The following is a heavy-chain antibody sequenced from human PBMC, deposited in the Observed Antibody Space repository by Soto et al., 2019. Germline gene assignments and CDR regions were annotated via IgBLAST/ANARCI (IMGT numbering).Heavy chain of an antibody. J-gene: IGHJ6*02. CDR1: GFTFSSYS. CDR2: ISSSSSYI. D-gene: IGHD6-19*01. V-gene: IGHV3-21*01. Sequence: PGGSLRLSCAASGFTFSSYSMNWVRQAPGKGLEWVSSISSSSSYIYYADSVKGRFTISRDNAKNSLYLQMNSLRAEDTAVYYCARGSSYIYSSGWQYYYYGMDVWGQVTTVTVSS. CDR3: ARGSSYIYSSGWQYYYYGMDV.